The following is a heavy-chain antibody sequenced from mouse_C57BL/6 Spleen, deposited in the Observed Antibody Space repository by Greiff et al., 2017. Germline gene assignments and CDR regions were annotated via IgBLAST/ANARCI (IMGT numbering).Heavy chain of an antibody. J-gene: IGHJ4*01. D-gene: IGHD2-4*01. Sequence: QVQLKQSGPELVKPGASVKISCKASGYAFSSSWMNWVKQRPGKGLEWIGRIYPGDGDTNYNGKFKGKAKLTADTSSSTAYMQLSSLTSEDSAVYFCTRGYDYDDAMDYWGQGTSVTVSS. V-gene: IGHV1-82*01. CDR2: IYPGDGDT. CDR1: GYAFSSSW. CDR3: TRGYDYDDAMDY.